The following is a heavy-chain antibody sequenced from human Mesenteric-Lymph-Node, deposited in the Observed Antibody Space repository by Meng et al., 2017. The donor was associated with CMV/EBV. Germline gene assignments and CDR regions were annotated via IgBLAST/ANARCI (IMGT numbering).Heavy chain of an antibody. CDR1: GDSVSSNSAA. Sequence: SGDSVSSNSAAWNGIRQSPSRGLEWLGRTYYRSKWYNDYAVSVKSRITINPDTSKNQFSLQLNSVTPEDTAVYYCARDRGYSYGLDYWGQGTLVTVSS. CDR2: TYYRSKWYN. J-gene: IGHJ4*02. CDR3: ARDRGYSYGLDY. V-gene: IGHV6-1*01. D-gene: IGHD5-18*01.